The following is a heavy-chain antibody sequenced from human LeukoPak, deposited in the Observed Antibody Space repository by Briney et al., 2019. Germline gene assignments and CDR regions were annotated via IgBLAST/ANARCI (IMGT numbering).Heavy chain of an antibody. CDR1: GFIFSDYW. D-gene: IGHD3-16*01. CDR2: ISSSGSTT. Sequence: GGSLRLSCVASGFIFSDYWMSWVRQAPGKGLEWISYISSSGSTTVYADSVKGRFTISRDNAKNSLYLQMNSLRAEDTAVYYCAREGGWRPFDYWGQGTLVTVSS. CDR3: AREGGWRPFDY. J-gene: IGHJ4*02. V-gene: IGHV3-11*04.